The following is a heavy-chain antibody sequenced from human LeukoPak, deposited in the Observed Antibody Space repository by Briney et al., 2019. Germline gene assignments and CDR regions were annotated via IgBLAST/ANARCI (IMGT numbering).Heavy chain of an antibody. CDR3: ARADYDILTGYSDDAFDI. Sequence: ASAKVSCKASGYTFTSYGISWVRQAPGQGLEWMGWISAYNGNTNYAQKLQGRVTMTTDTSTSTAYMELRSLRSDDTAVYYCARADYDILTGYSDDAFDIWGQGTMVTVSS. CDR1: GYTFTSYG. D-gene: IGHD3-9*01. V-gene: IGHV1-18*04. J-gene: IGHJ3*02. CDR2: ISAYNGNT.